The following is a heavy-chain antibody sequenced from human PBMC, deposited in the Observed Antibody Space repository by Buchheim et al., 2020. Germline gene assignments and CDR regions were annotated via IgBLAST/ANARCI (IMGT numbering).Heavy chain of an antibody. CDR1: GGSISSGGYY. D-gene: IGHD2-2*01. V-gene: IGHV4-31*03. J-gene: IGHJ5*02. CDR2: IYYSGST. CDR3: ARDACSSTSCYNWFDP. Sequence: QVQLQESGPGLVKPSQTLSLTCTVSGGSISSGGYYWSWIRQHPGKGLEWIGYIYYSGSTYYNPSLKSRATISVATSKNQFSLKLSSVTAADTAVYYCARDACSSTSCYNWFDPWGQGTL.